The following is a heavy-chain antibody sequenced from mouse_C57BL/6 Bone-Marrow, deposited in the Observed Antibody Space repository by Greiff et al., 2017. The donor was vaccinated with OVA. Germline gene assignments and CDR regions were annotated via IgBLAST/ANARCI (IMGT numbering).Heavy chain of an antibody. CDR1: GFTFSSYG. V-gene: IGHV5-6*01. Sequence: VQLKESGGDLVKPGGSLKLSCAASGFTFSSYGMSWVRQTPDKRLEWVATISSGGSYTYYPDRVKGRFTISRENAKNNLDLQRSSLKDEDTSMYYCAGIPSTYYFDDWGKGTTLTVSS. CDR3: AGIPSTYYFDD. CDR2: ISSGGSYT. J-gene: IGHJ2*01. D-gene: IGHD4-1*02.